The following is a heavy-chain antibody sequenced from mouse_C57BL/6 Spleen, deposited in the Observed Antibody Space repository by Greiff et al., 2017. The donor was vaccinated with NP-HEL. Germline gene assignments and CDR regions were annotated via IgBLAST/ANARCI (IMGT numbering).Heavy chain of an antibody. Sequence: QVQLQQSGAELVRPGTSVKLSCKASGYTFTSYWMHWVKQRPGQGLEWIGVIDPSDSYTNYNQKFKGKATLTVDTSSSTAYMQLSSLTSEDSAVYYCARFGTTVVGYFDVWGTGTTVTVSS. D-gene: IGHD1-1*01. CDR1: GYTFTSYW. CDR3: ARFGTTVVGYFDV. V-gene: IGHV1-59*01. CDR2: IDPSDSYT. J-gene: IGHJ1*03.